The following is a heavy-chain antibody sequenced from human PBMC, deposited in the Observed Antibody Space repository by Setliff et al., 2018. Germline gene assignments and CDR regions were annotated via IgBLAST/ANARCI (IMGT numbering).Heavy chain of an antibody. CDR2: IYTSGAT. Sequence: PSETLSLTCTVSGASLSSGSYYWSWIRQSAGKGLEWIGRIYTSGATTYSPSLKSRVSISADTSKNLFSLRLKSVTAADTAVYYCAKEHVVISYVSNTHQHYGMDVWGQGTTVTVSS. D-gene: IGHD2-21*01. V-gene: IGHV4-61*02. CDR3: AKEHVVISYVSNTHQHYGMDV. J-gene: IGHJ6*02. CDR1: GASLSSGSYY.